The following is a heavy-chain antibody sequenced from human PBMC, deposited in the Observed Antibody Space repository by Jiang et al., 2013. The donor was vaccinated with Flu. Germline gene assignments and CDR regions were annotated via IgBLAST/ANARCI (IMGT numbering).Heavy chain of an antibody. J-gene: IGHJ4*02. V-gene: IGHV3-21*01. CDR2: ISSSVSYM. Sequence: AASGFTFSSYNMNWVRQAPGKGLEWVSSISSSVSYMYYADSVKGRFTISRDNAKNSLYLQMNSLRAEDTAVYYCARERGYSYGYGDYWGQGTLVTVSS. D-gene: IGHD5-18*01. CDR3: ARERGYSYGYGDY. CDR1: GFTFSSYN.